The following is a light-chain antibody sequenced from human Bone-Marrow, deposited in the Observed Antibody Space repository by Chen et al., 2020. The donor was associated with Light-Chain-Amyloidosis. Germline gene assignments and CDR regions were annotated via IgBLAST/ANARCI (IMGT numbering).Light chain of an antibody. V-gene: IGLV2-14*01. CDR2: EVT. Sequence: QSALTQPASVSGSPGQSITISCTETSSDVGGDNHVSWYQQHPDKAPKLMIYEVTNRPSWVPALVSVSKSDNTASLTISGLQTADEADYFCSSYTITNTLVFGSGTRVTVL. CDR1: SSDVGGDNH. CDR3: SSYTITNTLV. J-gene: IGLJ1*01.